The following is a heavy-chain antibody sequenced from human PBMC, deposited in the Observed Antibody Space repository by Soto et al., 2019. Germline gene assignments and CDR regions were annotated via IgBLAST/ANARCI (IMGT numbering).Heavy chain of an antibody. CDR2: IYSDGST. V-gene: IGHV3-66*01. CDR1: EFTVSNNY. J-gene: IGHJ3*01. CDR3: VRRWG. Sequence: EVQLVESGGGLVQPGGSLRLSCAASEFTVSNNYMSWVRQAPGKGLEWVSLIYSDGSTDYADFVKGRFTISRDNSKNTLYLQMNSLRVEDTAMYYCVRRWGWGLGTLVTVSS. D-gene: IGHD1-26*01.